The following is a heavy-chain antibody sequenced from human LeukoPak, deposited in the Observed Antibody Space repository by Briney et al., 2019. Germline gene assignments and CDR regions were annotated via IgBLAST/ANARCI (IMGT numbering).Heavy chain of an antibody. CDR2: IYYSGST. Sequence: SETLSLTCTVSGGSISSSSYYWAWIRQPPGKGLEWIGSIYYSGSTYYNPSLKSRVTISVDTSKNQFSLKLSSVTAADTAVYYCARRGGVAGTALDYWGQGTLVTVSS. CDR3: ARRGGVAGTALDY. D-gene: IGHD6-19*01. CDR1: GGSISSSSYY. J-gene: IGHJ4*02. V-gene: IGHV4-39*01.